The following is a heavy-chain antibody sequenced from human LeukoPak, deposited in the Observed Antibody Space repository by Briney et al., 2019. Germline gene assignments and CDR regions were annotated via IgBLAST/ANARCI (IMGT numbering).Heavy chain of an antibody. J-gene: IGHJ6*02. V-gene: IGHV1-18*01. D-gene: IGHD2-15*01. Sequence: GASVKVSCKASGYTFTSYGISWVRQAPGQGLEWMGWISAYNGNTNYAQKLQGRVTMTTDTSTSTAYMELRSLRPDDTAVYYCARAMVVAATYYGMDVWGQGTTVTVSS. CDR1: GYTFTSYG. CDR2: ISAYNGNT. CDR3: ARAMVVAATYYGMDV.